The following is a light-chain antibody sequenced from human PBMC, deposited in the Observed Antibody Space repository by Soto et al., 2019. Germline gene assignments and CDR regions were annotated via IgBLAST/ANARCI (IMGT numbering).Light chain of an antibody. V-gene: IGLV2-8*01. CDR3: SSYAGSDNFV. J-gene: IGLJ1*01. CDR2: EVS. CDR1: SSDVGANNDY. Sequence: QSAPTQPPSASGSPGQSVTISCTGTSSDVGANNDYVSWYQQHPGKVPKLMIYEVSKRPPGVPDRFSVSKSGNTASLTVSGLQADDEADYYCSSYAGSDNFVFGTGTKVTVL.